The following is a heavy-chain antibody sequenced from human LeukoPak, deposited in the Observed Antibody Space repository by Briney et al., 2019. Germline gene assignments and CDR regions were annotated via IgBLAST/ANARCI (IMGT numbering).Heavy chain of an antibody. D-gene: IGHD6-13*01. CDR1: GYTFASYD. V-gene: IGHV1-8*01. CDR2: MNPNSGNT. Sequence: EASVKVSCKASGYTFASYDINWVRQATGQGLEWVGWMNPNSGNTGYAQKFQGRVTMTRNTSISTAYMELSSLRSEDTAVYYCASGRYSSSWYVGYYYYMDVWGKGTTVTVSS. CDR3: ASGRYSSSWYVGYYYYMDV. J-gene: IGHJ6*03.